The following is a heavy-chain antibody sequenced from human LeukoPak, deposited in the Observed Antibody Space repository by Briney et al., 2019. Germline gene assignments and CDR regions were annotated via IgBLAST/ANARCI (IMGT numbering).Heavy chain of an antibody. CDR2: INPNSGGT. D-gene: IGHD3-10*01. J-gene: IGHJ6*02. CDR1: GYTFTGYY. V-gene: IGHV1-2*02. CDR3: RMAREYGMDV. Sequence: ASVKVSCKASGYTFTGYYMHWVRQAPGQGLEWMGWINPNSGGTNYAQKLQGRVTMTRDTSISTAYMELSRLRSDDTAVYYCRMAREYGMDVWAQGTTVTVSS.